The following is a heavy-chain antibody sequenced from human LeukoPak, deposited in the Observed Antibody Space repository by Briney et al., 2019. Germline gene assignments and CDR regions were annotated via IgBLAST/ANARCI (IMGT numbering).Heavy chain of an antibody. J-gene: IGHJ3*02. Sequence: PGGSLRLSCAASGLTFSSNSVKWVRQAPGKGLEWVSSITSSSSYIYYPDTVEGRFTISRDNAKNSLDLQKNSLRAEDTAGYFFAREAGIGDESFDIWGGGTIVTVSS. CDR2: ITSSSSYI. CDR1: GLTFSSNS. V-gene: IGHV3-21*01. CDR3: AREAGIGDESFDI. D-gene: IGHD2-21*01.